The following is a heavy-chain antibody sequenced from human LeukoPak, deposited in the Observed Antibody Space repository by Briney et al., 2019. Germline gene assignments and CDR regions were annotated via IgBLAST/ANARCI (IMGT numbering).Heavy chain of an antibody. D-gene: IGHD2-2*01. J-gene: IGHJ5*02. CDR3: ARDSAIVVVLAAQWFDP. V-gene: IGHV1-18*01. CDR2: ISAYNGNT. Sequence: ASVKVSCKASGYTFTSYGISWVRQAPGQGLEWMGWISAYNGNTNYAQKLQGRVTMTTDTSTRTDYMELRSLRSDDTAVYYCARDSAIVVVLAAQWFDPWGQGTLVTVSS. CDR1: GYTFTSYG.